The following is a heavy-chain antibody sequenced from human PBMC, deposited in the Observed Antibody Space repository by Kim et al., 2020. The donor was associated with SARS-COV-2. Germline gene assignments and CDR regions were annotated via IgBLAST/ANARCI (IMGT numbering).Heavy chain of an antibody. D-gene: IGHD6-13*01. CDR3: ARDQGGGLGIAEFSLDSYGMDV. V-gene: IGHV1-18*01. CDR1: GYTFTSYG. Sequence: ASVKVPCKASGYTFTSYGISWVRQAPGQGLEWMGWISAYNGNTNYAQKLQGRVTMTTDTSTSTAYMELRSLRSDDTAVYYCARDQGGGLGIAEFSLDSYGMDVWGQGTTVTVSS. CDR2: ISAYNGNT. J-gene: IGHJ6*02.